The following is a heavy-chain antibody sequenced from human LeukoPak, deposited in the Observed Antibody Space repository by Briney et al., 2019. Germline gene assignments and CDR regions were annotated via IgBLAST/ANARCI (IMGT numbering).Heavy chain of an antibody. CDR1: GYRFASYW. D-gene: IGHD3-22*01. CDR2: IWPGDSDT. Sequence: LGESLKISWKGSGYRFASYWSAWVRQMHGKGLEWVGIIWPGDSDTRYSPSYQGQVTISADKYISSAYVQWSSLKASDTAMYYCARLRYDSSGYTLDYWGQGSLVTVSS. V-gene: IGHV5-51*01. CDR3: ARLRYDSSGYTLDY. J-gene: IGHJ4*02.